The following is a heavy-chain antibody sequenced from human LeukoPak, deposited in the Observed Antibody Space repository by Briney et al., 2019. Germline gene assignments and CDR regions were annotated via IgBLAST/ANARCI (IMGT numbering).Heavy chain of an antibody. Sequence: SNPLTLTCTASGGSISSSSYSWCWIRPPPGRALPWIGGLYYSGSTYYNPSLKKRGTISVDTSKNQFSLMLSSVTAADTAVYYCAREKTYYYDSSGYYRHLAGGFDPWGQGTLVTVSS. D-gene: IGHD3-22*01. J-gene: IGHJ5*02. V-gene: IGHV4-39*02. CDR3: AREKTYYYDSSGYYRHLAGGFDP. CDR1: GGSISSSSYS. CDR2: LYYSGST.